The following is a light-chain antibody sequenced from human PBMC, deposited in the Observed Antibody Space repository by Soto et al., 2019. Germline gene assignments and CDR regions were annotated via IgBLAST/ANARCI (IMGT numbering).Light chain of an antibody. V-gene: IGKV1-8*01. CDR2: AAS. Sequence: AIRMTQSPSSFSAYTGDRVTSTCRASQGISSYLAWYQQKPWKAPKLLIYAASTLQSGVPSRFSGSGSGTDFTLTISCLQSEDFATYYCQQYYSYPYTFGQGTKLEIK. CDR3: QQYYSYPYT. J-gene: IGKJ2*01. CDR1: QGISSY.